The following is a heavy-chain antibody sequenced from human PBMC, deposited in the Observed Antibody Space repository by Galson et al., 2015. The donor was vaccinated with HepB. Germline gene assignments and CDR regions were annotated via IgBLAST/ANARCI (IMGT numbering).Heavy chain of an antibody. CDR2: MSYSGRT. CDR3: ARLFTFSYGGDAFDI. J-gene: IGHJ3*02. CDR1: GVSISSHH. V-gene: IGHV4-59*11. Sequence: QVQLQESGPGLVKPSETLSLTCNVSGVSISSHHWTWIRQPPGKGLEWIGYMSYSGRTNYNPSLESRGTISVDTSKMQVSLRLSSVTAADTAVYYCARLFTFSYGGDAFDIWGQGTMVTVSS. D-gene: IGHD3-16*01.